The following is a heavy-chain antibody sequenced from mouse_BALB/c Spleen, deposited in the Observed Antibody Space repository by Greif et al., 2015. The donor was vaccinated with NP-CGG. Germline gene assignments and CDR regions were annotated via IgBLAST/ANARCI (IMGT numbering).Heavy chain of an antibody. CDR3: AVLGPYYFDY. Sequence: VQLVESGAELARPGASVKMSCTASGYTSTSYTMHWVKQRPGQGLEWIGYINPSSGYTNYNQKFKDKATLTADKSSSTAYMQLSSLTSEDSAVYYCAVLGPYYFDYWGQGTTLTVSS. J-gene: IGHJ2*01. D-gene: IGHD4-1*01. V-gene: IGHV1-4*01. CDR1: GYTSTSYT. CDR2: INPSSGYT.